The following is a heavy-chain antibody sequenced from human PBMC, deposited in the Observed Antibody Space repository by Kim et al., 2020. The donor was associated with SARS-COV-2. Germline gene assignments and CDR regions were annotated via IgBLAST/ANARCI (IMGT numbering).Heavy chain of an antibody. V-gene: IGHV3-23*01. CDR1: GFTFSSYA. CDR2: ISGSGGST. Sequence: GGSLRLSCAASGFTFSSYAMSWVRQAPGKGLEWVSAISGSGGSTYYADSVKGRFTISRDNSKNTLYLQMNSLRAEDTAVYYCEAEERYYYDSSGRGDYWGQGTLVTVSS. CDR3: EAEERYYYDSSGRGDY. D-gene: IGHD3-22*01. J-gene: IGHJ4*02.